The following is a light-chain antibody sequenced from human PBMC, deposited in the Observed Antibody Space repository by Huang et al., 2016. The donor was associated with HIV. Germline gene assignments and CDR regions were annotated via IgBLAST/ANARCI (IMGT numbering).Light chain of an antibody. J-gene: IGKJ1*01. CDR3: QQYYDTPWT. CDR2: WAA. V-gene: IGKV4-1*01. CDR1: QSLVYRSDNKNY. Sequence: DIMMTQSPASLAVSLGERATINCKPSQSLVYRSDNKNYLAWYQQKPGQPPRLLIYWAATRESGVPDRFSGSGSDTDFSLTISSLQAEDVAVYYCQQYYDTPWTFGQGTKVEI.